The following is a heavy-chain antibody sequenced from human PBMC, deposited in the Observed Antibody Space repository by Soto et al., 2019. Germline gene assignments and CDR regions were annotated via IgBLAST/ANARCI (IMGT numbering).Heavy chain of an antibody. CDR2: INSDGSST. J-gene: IGHJ4*02. V-gene: IGHV3-74*01. CDR3: VRGAGSRGYDY. CDR1: GFTFSSYW. Sequence: EVQLGESGGGLVQPGGSLRLSCAASGFTFSSYWMHWVRQAPGKGLVWVSRINSDGSSTNDGDSVKGRFTISRDNAMNTLNLQMNSLRAEDTAVYYCVRGAGSRGYDYWGQGTLVTVSS. D-gene: IGHD3-10*01.